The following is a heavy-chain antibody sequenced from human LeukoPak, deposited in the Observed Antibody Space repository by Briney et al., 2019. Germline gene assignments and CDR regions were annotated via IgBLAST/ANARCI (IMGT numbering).Heavy chain of an antibody. CDR1: GFTFSSYS. V-gene: IGHV3-21*01. Sequence: GRSLRLSCAASGFTFSSYSMNWVRQAPGKGLEWVSSISSSSSYIYYADSVKGRFTISRDNAKNSLYLQMNSLRAEDTAVYYCARNLYYYDSSGYSYWGQGTLVTVSS. J-gene: IGHJ4*02. D-gene: IGHD3-22*01. CDR3: ARNLYYYDSSGYSY. CDR2: ISSSSSYI.